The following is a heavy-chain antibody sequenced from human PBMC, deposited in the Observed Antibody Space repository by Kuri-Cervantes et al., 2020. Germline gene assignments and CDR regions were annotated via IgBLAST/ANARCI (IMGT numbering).Heavy chain of an antibody. CDR3: ARDADHYYYYYYMDV. Sequence: GGSLRLSCAASGFTVSSYGMHWVRQAPGKGLEWVAVIWYDGSNKYYADSVKGRFTISRDNSKNTLYLQMNSLRAEDTAVYYCARDADHYYYYYYMDVWGKGTTVTVSS. CDR1: GFTVSSYG. V-gene: IGHV3-33*08. CDR2: IWYDGSNK. J-gene: IGHJ6*03.